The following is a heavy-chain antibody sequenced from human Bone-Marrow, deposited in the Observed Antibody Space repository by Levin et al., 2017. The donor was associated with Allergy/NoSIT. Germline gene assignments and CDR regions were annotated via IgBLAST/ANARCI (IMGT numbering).Heavy chain of an antibody. CDR2: ISWNSGSI. CDR3: ATEADSSSWYGDNWFDP. V-gene: IGHV3-9*01. CDR1: GFTFDDYA. D-gene: IGHD6-13*01. Sequence: GGSLRLSCAASGFTFDDYAMHWVRQAPGKGLEWVSGISWNSGSIGYADSVKGRFTISRDHAKNSLYLQMNSLRAEDTALYDWATEADSSSWYGDNWFDPWGQGTLVTVAA. J-gene: IGHJ5*02.